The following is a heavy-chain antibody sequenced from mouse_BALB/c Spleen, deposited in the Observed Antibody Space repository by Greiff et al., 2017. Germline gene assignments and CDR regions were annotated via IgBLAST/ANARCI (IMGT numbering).Heavy chain of an antibody. CDR1: GFTFSDYY. V-gene: IGHV5-4*02. Sequence: DVKLVESGGGLVKPGGSLKLSCAASGFTFSDYYMYWVRQTPEKRLEWVATISDGGSYTYYPDSVKGRFTISRDNAKNNLYLQMSSLKSEDTAMYYCARGGYYDWFAYWGQGTLVTVSA. CDR3: ARGGYYDWFAY. J-gene: IGHJ3*01. D-gene: IGHD2-3*01. CDR2: ISDGGSYT.